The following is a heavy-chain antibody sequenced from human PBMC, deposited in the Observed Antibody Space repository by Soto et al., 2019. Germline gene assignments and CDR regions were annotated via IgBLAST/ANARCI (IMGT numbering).Heavy chain of an antibody. V-gene: IGHV3-30-3*01. CDR2: ISYDGSNK. J-gene: IGHJ4*02. CDR3: ARDLYGSGSYGPLVY. D-gene: IGHD3-10*01. Sequence: QVQLVESGGGVVQPGRSLRLSCAASGFTFSSYAMHWVRQAPGKGLXWVAVISYDGSNKYYADSVKGRFTISRDNSXXXXXLXMXXXXXXXXXXXXXARDLYGSGSYGPLVYWGQGTLVTVSS. CDR1: GFTFSSYA.